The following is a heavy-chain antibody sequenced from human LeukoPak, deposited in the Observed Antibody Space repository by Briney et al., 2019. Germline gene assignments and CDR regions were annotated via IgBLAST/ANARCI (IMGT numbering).Heavy chain of an antibody. Sequence: SETLSLTCTVSGGSIRSSYYYWGWIRPPPGKGLEWIGSIYDSGSTYYNPSLKSRVTISVDTSKNQFSLKLNSVTAADTAVYYCARGPRGIAVAGHVPFNYWGHGTLVTVSS. J-gene: IGHJ4*01. V-gene: IGHV4-39*01. D-gene: IGHD6-19*01. CDR3: ARGPRGIAVAGHVPFNY. CDR2: IYDSGST. CDR1: GGSIRSSYYY.